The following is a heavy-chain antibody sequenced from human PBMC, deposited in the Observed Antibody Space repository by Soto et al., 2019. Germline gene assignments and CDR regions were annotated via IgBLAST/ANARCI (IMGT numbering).Heavy chain of an antibody. V-gene: IGHV3-23*01. CDR3: AKDIGQWSDAFDI. Sequence: PGGSLRLSCAASGFAFSGYGMHWVRQAPGKGLEWVSAISGSGGSTYYADSVKGRFTISRDNSKNTLYLQMNSLRAEDTAVYYCAKDIGQWSDAFDIWGQGTMVTVSS. CDR2: ISGSGGST. CDR1: GFAFSGYG. D-gene: IGHD6-19*01. J-gene: IGHJ3*02.